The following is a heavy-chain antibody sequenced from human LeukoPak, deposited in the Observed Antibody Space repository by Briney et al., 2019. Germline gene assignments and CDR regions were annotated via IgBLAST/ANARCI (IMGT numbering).Heavy chain of an antibody. V-gene: IGHV4-61*02. CDR3: ARRTSSHNAFDI. CDR2: IYTSGST. D-gene: IGHD1-1*01. J-gene: IGHJ3*02. Sequence: KTSETLSLTCTVSGGSISSGSYYWSWIRQPAGKGLEWIGRIYTSGSTNYNPSLKSRVTISVDTSKNQFSLKLSSVTAADTAVYYCARRTSSHNAFDIWGQGTMVTVSS. CDR1: GGSISSGSYY.